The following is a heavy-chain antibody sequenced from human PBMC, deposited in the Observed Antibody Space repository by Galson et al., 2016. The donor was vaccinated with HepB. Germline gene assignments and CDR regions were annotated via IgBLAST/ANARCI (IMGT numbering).Heavy chain of an antibody. V-gene: IGHV3-21*04. Sequence: SLRLSCAASGFIFSTYSMNWVRQAPGKGLEWVSSISDSSSYIYYADSVKGRFTISRDNAKNSLYLQMNSLKLEDTAVYYCTKDGGVGSSSPSFYYGVDAWGQGTTVTVS. CDR1: GFIFSTYS. D-gene: IGHD6-6*01. CDR3: TKDGGVGSSSPSFYYGVDA. J-gene: IGHJ6*02. CDR2: ISDSSSYI.